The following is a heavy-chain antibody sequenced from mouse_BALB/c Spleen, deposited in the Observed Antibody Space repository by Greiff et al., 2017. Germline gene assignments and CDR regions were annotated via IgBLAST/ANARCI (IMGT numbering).Heavy chain of an antibody. CDR1: GFTFSDYY. CDR2: ISDGGSYT. D-gene: IGHD4-1*01. J-gene: IGHJ3*01. V-gene: IGHV5-4*02. Sequence: EVQGVESGGGLVKPGGSLKLSCAASGFTFSDYYMYWVRQTPEKRLEWVATISDGGSYTYYPDSVKGRFTISRDNAKNNLYLQMSSLKSEDTAMYYCASNWDGSSWFAYWGQGTLVTVSA. CDR3: ASNWDGSSWFAY.